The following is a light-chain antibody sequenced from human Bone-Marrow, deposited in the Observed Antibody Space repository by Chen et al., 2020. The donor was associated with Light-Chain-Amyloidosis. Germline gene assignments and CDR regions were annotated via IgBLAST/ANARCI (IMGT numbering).Light chain of an antibody. CDR1: QSINSW. J-gene: IGKJ2*03. CDR3: QQYYSYPYS. V-gene: IGKV1-5*03. CDR2: KSS. Sequence: DLQMTHSPSTLSASVGDRVTITCRASQSINSWLAWYQQKPGKAPQRLMYKSSTLESGVPSSFSGSGDGTECTLTISSLQAEDCATDYCQQYYSYPYSFGQGTKLEIK.